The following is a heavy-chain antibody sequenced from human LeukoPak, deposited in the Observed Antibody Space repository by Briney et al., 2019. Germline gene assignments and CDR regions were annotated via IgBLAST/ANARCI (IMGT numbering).Heavy chain of an antibody. CDR1: GFTFSDYY. D-gene: IGHD2-15*01. J-gene: IGHJ3*02. V-gene: IGHV3-11*04. CDR3: ARGGVVQVPDAFDI. Sequence: GESLRLSCAASGFTFSDYYMSWIRQAPGKGLEWVSYISSSGSTIYYADSVKGRFTISRDNAKNSLYLQMNSLRAEDTTVYYCARGGVVQVPDAFDIWGQGTMVTVSS. CDR2: ISSSGSTI.